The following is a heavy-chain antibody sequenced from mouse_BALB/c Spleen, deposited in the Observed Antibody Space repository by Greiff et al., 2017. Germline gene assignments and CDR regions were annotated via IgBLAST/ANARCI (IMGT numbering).Heavy chain of an antibody. CDR2: ISSGSSTI. Sequence: LVESGGGLVQPGGSRKLSCAASGFTFSSFGMHWVRQAPEKGLEWVAYISSGSSTIYYADTVKGRFTISRDNPKNTLFLQMTSLRSEDTAMYYCARSAYYGNLAWFAYWGQGTLVTVSA. V-gene: IGHV5-17*02. CDR1: GFTFSSFG. D-gene: IGHD2-10*01. CDR3: ARSAYYGNLAWFAY. J-gene: IGHJ3*01.